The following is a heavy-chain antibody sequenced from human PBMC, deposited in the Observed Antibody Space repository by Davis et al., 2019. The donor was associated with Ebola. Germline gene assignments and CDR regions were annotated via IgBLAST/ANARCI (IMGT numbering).Heavy chain of an antibody. J-gene: IGHJ6*02. D-gene: IGHD3-10*01. V-gene: IGHV4-34*01. CDR3: ARCPYYYGSGHYYYYYGMDV. CDR2: INHSGST. Sequence: MPSETLSLTCTVSGGSISSYYWSWIRQPPGKGLEWIGEINHSGSTNYNPSLKSRVTISVDTSKNQFSLKLSSVTAADTAVYYCARCPYYYGSGHYYYYYGMDVWGQGTTVTVSS. CDR1: GGSISSYY.